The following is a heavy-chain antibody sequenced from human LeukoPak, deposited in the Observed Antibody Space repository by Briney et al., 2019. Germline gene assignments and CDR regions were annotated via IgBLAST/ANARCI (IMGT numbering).Heavy chain of an antibody. Sequence: KESGPTLVKPTQTLTLTCTFSGFSLSTSGVGEVWIRQPPGKTLERLALIYWNDDKRYSPSLKSRLTITKDTSKNQVVLTMTNMDPVDTATYYCAHSRIAVAGFPYYFDYWGQGTLVTVSS. CDR1: GFSLSTSGVG. V-gene: IGHV2-5*01. CDR3: AHSRIAVAGFPYYFDY. J-gene: IGHJ4*02. CDR2: IYWNDDK. D-gene: IGHD6-19*01.